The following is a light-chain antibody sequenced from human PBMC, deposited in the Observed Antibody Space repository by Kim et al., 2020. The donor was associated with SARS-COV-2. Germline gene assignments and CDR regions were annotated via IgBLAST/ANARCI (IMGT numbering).Light chain of an antibody. CDR3: QVWDSSSDHLV. CDR1: NIGSKS. CDR2: YDS. V-gene: IGLV3-21*04. Sequence: SYELTQPPSVSVAPGKTATITFGGNNIGSKSVHWYQQKPGQAPVLVIYYDSDRPSGIPERFSGSNSGNTATLTISRVEAGDEADYYCQVWDSSSDHLVFG. J-gene: IGLJ2*01.